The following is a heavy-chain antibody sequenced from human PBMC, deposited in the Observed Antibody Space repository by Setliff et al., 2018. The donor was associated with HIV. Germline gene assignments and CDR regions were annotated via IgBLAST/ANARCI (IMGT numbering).Heavy chain of an antibody. J-gene: IGHJ4*02. Sequence: GASVKVSCKASGYTFTGYYMHWLRQAPGQGLEWMGWINPNSGGTNYAQKFLGRVTMTRDTSTNTAFMELRRLNSDDTATYFCVTSPGSFTSVDETEAGDYWGQGTLVTVSS. CDR3: VTSPGSFTSVDETEAGDY. V-gene: IGHV1-2*02. CDR2: INPNSGGT. CDR1: GYTFTGYY. D-gene: IGHD6-25*01.